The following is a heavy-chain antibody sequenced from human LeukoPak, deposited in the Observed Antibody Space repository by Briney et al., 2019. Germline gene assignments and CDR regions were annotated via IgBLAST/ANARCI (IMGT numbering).Heavy chain of an antibody. Sequence: SETLSLTCAVYGGAFSGYYWSWIRQPPGKGLEWIGEINHSGSTNYNPSLKSRVTISVDTSKNQFSLKLSSVTAADTAVYYRARVSDIVVVPAASHMDVWGQGTTVTVSS. D-gene: IGHD2-2*01. J-gene: IGHJ6*02. CDR1: GGAFSGYY. CDR2: INHSGST. CDR3: ARVSDIVVVPAASHMDV. V-gene: IGHV4-34*01.